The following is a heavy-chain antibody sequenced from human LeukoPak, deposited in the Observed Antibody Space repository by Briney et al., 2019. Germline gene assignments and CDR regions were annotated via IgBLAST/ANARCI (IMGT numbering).Heavy chain of an antibody. CDR1: GGTFSSYA. D-gene: IGHD3-10*01. J-gene: IGHJ6*03. Sequence: SVKVSCKASGGTFSSYAISWVRQAPGQGLEWMGRIIPIFGTANYAQKFQGRVTITTDESTSTAYMELSSLRSEDTAVYYCARGIPGGSGSYYTYYYYMDVWGKGTTVTVSS. CDR2: IIPIFGTA. CDR3: ARGIPGGSGSYYTYYYYMDV. V-gene: IGHV1-69*05.